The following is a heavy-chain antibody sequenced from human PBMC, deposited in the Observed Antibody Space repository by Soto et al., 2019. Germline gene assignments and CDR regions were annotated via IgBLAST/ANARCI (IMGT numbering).Heavy chain of an antibody. V-gene: IGHV3-53*04. CDR3: ARGGHGSGSYYISGYYYYYMDV. CDR2: IYSGGST. J-gene: IGHJ6*03. D-gene: IGHD3-10*01. CDR1: GFTVSSNY. Sequence: EVQLVESGGGLVQPGGSLRLSCAASGFTVSSNYMSWVRQAPGKGLEWVSVIYSGGSTYYADSVKGRFTISRHNSKNTLYLQMNSLRAEDTAVYYCARGGHGSGSYYISGYYYYYMDVWGKGTTVTVSS.